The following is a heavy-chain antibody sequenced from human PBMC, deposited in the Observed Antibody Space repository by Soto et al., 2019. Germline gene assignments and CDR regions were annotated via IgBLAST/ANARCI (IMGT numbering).Heavy chain of an antibody. V-gene: IGHV3-48*03. D-gene: IGHD3-22*01. J-gene: IGHJ4*02. CDR3: ARPSEYYDSSGYGY. CDR1: GFTFSSYE. CDR2: ISSSGSTA. Sequence: PGGSLRLSCAASGFTFSSYEMKWVRQAPGKGLEWVSYISSSGSTAYYADSVKGRFTISRDNAKNSLYLQMNGLRAEDTAVYYCARPSEYYDSSGYGYWGQGSLVTVS.